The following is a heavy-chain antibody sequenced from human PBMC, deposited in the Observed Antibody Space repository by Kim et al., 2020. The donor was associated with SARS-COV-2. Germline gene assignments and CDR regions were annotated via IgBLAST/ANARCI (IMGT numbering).Heavy chain of an antibody. Sequence: GGSLRLSCAASVFTFSSYAMSWVRQAPGKGLEWVSVIYSGGSSTYYADSVKGRFTISRDNSKNTLYLQMNSLRAEDTAVYYCAKLAVDRGVIIVWGQGTTVTVS. CDR3: AKLAVDRGVIIV. J-gene: IGHJ6*02. D-gene: IGHD3-10*01. CDR1: VFTFSSYA. CDR2: IYSGGSST. V-gene: IGHV3-23*03.